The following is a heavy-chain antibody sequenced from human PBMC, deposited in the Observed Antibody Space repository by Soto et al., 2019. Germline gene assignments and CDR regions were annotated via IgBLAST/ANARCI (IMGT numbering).Heavy chain of an antibody. J-gene: IGHJ4*02. D-gene: IGHD3-10*01. CDR1: GFTFSPYT. V-gene: IGHV3-21*01. CDR3: ASYFGSGNYYPFDY. CDR2: ISSSNSLI. Sequence: SGGSLRLSCAASGFTFSPYTMNWVRQAPGKGLEWVSSISSSNSLIYYADSVTGRFTISRDNAKNSLYLHMNSLRAEDTAVYYCASYFGSGNYYPFDYWGQGTLVTVSS.